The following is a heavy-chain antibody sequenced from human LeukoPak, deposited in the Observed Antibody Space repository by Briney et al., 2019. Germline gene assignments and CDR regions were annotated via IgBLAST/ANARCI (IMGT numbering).Heavy chain of an antibody. CDR3: AKNGGPHGMDV. Sequence: PGGSLRLSCATSGFTFINTWMSWVRQAPGKGLEWVANIKHDGSETNYVDSVKGRFTISRDNAKNPLHLQMNSLRVEDTAVYYCAKNGGPHGMDVWGQGTTVTVSS. V-gene: IGHV3-7*02. CDR1: GFTFINTW. CDR2: IKHDGSET. D-gene: IGHD3-16*01. J-gene: IGHJ6*02.